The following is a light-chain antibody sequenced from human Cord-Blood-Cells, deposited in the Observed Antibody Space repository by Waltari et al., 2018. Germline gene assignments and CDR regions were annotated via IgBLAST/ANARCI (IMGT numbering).Light chain of an antibody. CDR1: SSDVGGYNY. J-gene: IGLJ2*01. V-gene: IGLV2-14*01. CDR2: DVS. Sequence: QSALTQPASVSGSPGQSITISCTGTSSDVGGYNYVSWYQQHPGKAPKLMLYDVSNRPSGVSKRFSGSKSGNTASLTISGLQAEDEADYYGSSYTSSSTPVVFGGGTKLTVL. CDR3: SSYTSSSTPVV.